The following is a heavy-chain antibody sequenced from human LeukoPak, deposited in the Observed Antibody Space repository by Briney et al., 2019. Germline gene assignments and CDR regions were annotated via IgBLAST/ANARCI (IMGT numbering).Heavy chain of an antibody. V-gene: IGHV3-9*01. J-gene: IGHJ6*02. D-gene: IGHD4-11*01. CDR2: ISWNSGSI. CDR3: AKSNYGYYYGMDV. CDR1: GFTFDDYA. Sequence: PGRSLRLSCAASGFTFDDYAMHWVRQAPGKGLEWVSGISWNSGSIGYADSVKGRFTISRDNAKNSLYLQMNSLRAEDTALYYCAKSNYGYYYGMDVWGQGTTVTVSS.